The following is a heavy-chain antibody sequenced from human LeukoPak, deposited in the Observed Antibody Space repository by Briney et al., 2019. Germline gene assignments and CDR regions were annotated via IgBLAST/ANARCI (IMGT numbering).Heavy chain of an antibody. Sequence: SETLSLTCTVSGYSISSGYYWGWIRQPPGKGLEWIGSIYHSGSTYYNPSLKSRVTISVDTSKNQFSLKLSSVTAADTAVYYCARMGRGIAAGTFDYWGQGTLVTVSS. CDR1: GYSISSGYY. D-gene: IGHD6-13*01. V-gene: IGHV4-38-2*02. CDR3: ARMGRGIAAGTFDY. CDR2: IYHSGST. J-gene: IGHJ4*02.